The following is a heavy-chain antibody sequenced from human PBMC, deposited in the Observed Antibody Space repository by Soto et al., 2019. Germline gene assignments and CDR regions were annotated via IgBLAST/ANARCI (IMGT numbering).Heavy chain of an antibody. V-gene: IGHV1-69*06. J-gene: IGHJ4*02. CDR2: IIPISGAA. CDR3: ARDMTRTVVPYFDF. D-gene: IGHD1-7*01. CDR1: GGTFSNYV. Sequence: SVKVSCKASGGTFSNYVVNWVRQAPGQGLEWMGRIIPISGAANYAQKFQGRVTITADKSTSTSYMELSSLRSVDTAVYYCARDMTRTVVPYFDFWGQGTLVTVSS.